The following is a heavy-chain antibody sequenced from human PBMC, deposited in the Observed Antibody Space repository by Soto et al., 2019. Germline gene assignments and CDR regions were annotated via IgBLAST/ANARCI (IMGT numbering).Heavy chain of an antibody. Sequence: ASETLSLTCTVSGGSISSDYWGWIRQPPGKGLEWIGYIFYTWNTDYNPSLNSRGTISVDTSKHEISLKLTAVTTADTAVYYCARVDSGWHDYWGQGTLVTVSS. V-gene: IGHV4-59*01. CDR3: ARVDSGWHDY. CDR2: IFYTWNT. CDR1: GGSISSDY. J-gene: IGHJ4*02. D-gene: IGHD6-19*01.